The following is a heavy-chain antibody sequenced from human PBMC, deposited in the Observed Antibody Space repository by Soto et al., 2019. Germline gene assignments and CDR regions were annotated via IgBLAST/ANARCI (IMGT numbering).Heavy chain of an antibody. CDR3: ARMYIEGPSSSLLAFDI. Sequence: SGPTLVNPTQTLTLTCTFSGFSLSTSGMCVSWIRQPPGKALEWLARIDWDDDKYYSTSLKTRLTISKDTSKNQVVLTMTNMDPVDTATYYCARMYIEGPSSSLLAFDIWGQGTMVPVAS. V-gene: IGHV2-70*11. J-gene: IGHJ3*02. D-gene: IGHD6-6*01. CDR2: IDWDDDK. CDR1: GFSLSTSGMC.